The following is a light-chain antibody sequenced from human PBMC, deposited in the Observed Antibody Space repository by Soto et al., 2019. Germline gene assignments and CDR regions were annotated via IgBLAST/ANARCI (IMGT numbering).Light chain of an antibody. V-gene: IGKV3-20*01. J-gene: IGKJ1*01. CDR1: QSVTSAY. Sequence: EIVLTQSPGTLSLSPGERATLSCRASQSVTSAYLAWYQQKRGQAPRLLIFGASTRAAGIPDRFSGRGSGTDFTLTISRLEPEDFXVXXCQQYGDSPQTFGQGTKVEIK. CDR2: GAS. CDR3: QQYGDSPQT.